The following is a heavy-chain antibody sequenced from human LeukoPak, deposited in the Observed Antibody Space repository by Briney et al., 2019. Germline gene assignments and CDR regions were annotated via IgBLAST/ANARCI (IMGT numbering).Heavy chain of an antibody. J-gene: IGHJ4*02. V-gene: IGHV3-66*01. CDR2: IYSGGST. Sequence: GGSLRLSCAASEFTVSSNHMTWVRQAPGKGLEWVSIIYSGGSTFYADSVKGRFTISRDNSKNTLYLQMNSLRAEDTAVYYCASNRLRREWGGYWGQGTLVTVSS. CDR3: ASNRLRREWGGY. CDR1: EFTVSSNH. D-gene: IGHD5-12*01.